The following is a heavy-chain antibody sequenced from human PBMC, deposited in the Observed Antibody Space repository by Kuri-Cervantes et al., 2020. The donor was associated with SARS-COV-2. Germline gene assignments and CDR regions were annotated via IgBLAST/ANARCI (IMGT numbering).Heavy chain of an antibody. Sequence: LSLTCAASGFTFSSYEMNWVRQAPGKGLEWVSYISSSGSTIYYADSVKGRFTISRDNAKNSLCLQMNSLRAEDTALYYCAKEMLWFGELSGYGMDVWGQGTTVTVSS. CDR1: GFTFSSYE. V-gene: IGHV3-48*03. D-gene: IGHD3-10*01. CDR2: ISSSGSTI. CDR3: AKEMLWFGELSGYGMDV. J-gene: IGHJ6*02.